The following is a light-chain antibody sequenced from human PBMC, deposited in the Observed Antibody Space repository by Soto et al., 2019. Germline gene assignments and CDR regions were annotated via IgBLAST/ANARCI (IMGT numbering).Light chain of an antibody. Sequence: DMQMTQSPSTLSASVGDRVTITCRASQNIVDWLAWYQQKPGKAPKLLVYRASSLDSGVPSRFSGSGSGTEFTLTISSLQPDDFATYYCQQYDSFRNFGGGTKVQ. J-gene: IGKJ4*01. V-gene: IGKV1-5*03. CDR1: QNIVDW. CDR2: RAS. CDR3: QQYDSFRN.